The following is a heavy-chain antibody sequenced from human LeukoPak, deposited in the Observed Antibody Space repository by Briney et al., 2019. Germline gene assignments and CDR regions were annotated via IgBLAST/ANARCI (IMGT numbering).Heavy chain of an antibody. V-gene: IGHV4-59*01. CDR1: GGSISSYY. CDR3: AREGRSDYYDSSGYPPSFDY. Sequence: SETLSLTCTVSGGSISSYYWSWIRQPPGKGLEWIGYIYYSGSTNYNPSLKSRVTISADTSKNQFSLKLSSVTAADTAVHYCAREGRSDYYDSSGYPPSFDYWGQGTLVTVSS. J-gene: IGHJ4*02. CDR2: IYYSGST. D-gene: IGHD3-22*01.